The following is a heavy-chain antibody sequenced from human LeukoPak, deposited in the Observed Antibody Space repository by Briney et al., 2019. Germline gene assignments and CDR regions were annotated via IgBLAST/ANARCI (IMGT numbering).Heavy chain of an antibody. CDR1: GFTFSSYA. CDR3: ARLDYYDSSGYYSNWFDP. D-gene: IGHD3-22*01. CDR2: IYYSGST. V-gene: IGHV4-59*08. J-gene: IGHJ5*02. Sequence: GSLRLSCAASGFTFSSYAMSWIRQPPGKGLEWIGYIYYSGSTNYNPSLKSRVTISVDTSKNQFSLKLSSVTAADTAVYYCARLDYYDSSGYYSNWFDPWGQGTLVTVSS.